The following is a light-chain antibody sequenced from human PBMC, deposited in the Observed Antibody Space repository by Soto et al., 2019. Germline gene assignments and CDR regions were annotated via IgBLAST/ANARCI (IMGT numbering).Light chain of an antibody. CDR2: GIS. Sequence: EIVMTQSPATLSVSPAERATLSCRASQSVNSNLAWYQQKPGQAPRLLIYGISTRATSIPARFSGSGSGTEFTLTISRLQSEDFALYYCLHYNSWPWTFGQGTKVEIK. CDR1: QSVNSN. J-gene: IGKJ1*01. V-gene: IGKV3-15*01. CDR3: LHYNSWPWT.